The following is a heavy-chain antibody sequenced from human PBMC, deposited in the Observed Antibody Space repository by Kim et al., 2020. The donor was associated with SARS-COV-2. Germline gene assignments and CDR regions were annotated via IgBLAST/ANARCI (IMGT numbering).Heavy chain of an antibody. Sequence: GGSLRLSCAASGFTFSSYAMSWVRQAPGKGLEWVSAISGSGASTYYADSVKGRFTISRDNSKNTLYLQMNSLRAEDTAVYYCAKDKGYYDFWSGYFGNYYYYGMDVWGQGTTVTVSS. CDR3: AKDKGYYDFWSGYFGNYYYYGMDV. CDR2: ISGSGAST. D-gene: IGHD3-3*01. CDR1: GFTFSSYA. J-gene: IGHJ6*02. V-gene: IGHV3-23*01.